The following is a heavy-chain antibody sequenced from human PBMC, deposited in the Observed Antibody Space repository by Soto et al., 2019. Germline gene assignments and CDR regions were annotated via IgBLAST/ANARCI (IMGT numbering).Heavy chain of an antibody. CDR1: GYTFISYS. V-gene: IGHV1-3*01. CDR3: ARELQGLYYFDY. Sequence: ASVKVSCKSSGYTFISYSIHWVRQAPGQRLECMGWINAGNGNTKYSQKFQGRVTITRDTSASTAYMELTSLRSEDTAVYYCARELQGLYYFDYWGQGTLVTVSS. CDR2: INAGNGNT. D-gene: IGHD2-15*01. J-gene: IGHJ4*02.